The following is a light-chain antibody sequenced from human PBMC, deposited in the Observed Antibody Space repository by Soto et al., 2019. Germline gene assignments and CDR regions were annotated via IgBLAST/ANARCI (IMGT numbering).Light chain of an antibody. J-gene: IGLJ2*01. CDR2: GTD. CDR3: AAWDDSLNGVV. Sequence: QSVLTQPPSASGTPGQRVTISCSGSSSNSGDKTVQWYQQLPGTAPRLLIYGTDQRPSGVPDRFSGSKSGFSASLAISGLQSEDEADYYCAAWDDSLNGVVLGGGTKLTVL. V-gene: IGLV1-44*01. CDR1: SSNSGDKT.